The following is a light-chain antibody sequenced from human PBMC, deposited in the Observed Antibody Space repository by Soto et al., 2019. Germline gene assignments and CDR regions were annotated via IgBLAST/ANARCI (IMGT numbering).Light chain of an antibody. Sequence: DIQMTQPPSSLSASVGDRVTITCRASQSISSYLNWYQQKPWKAPKLLIYAASSLQSGVPSRFSGSGSATDFTLTISSLQPEDFATYYCKQSYSTPRLTFCGGTKVEIK. CDR2: AAS. CDR1: QSISSY. CDR3: KQSYSTPRLT. J-gene: IGKJ4*01. V-gene: IGKV1-39*01.